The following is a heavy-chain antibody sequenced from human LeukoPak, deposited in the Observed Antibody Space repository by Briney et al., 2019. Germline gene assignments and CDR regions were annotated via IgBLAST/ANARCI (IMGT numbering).Heavy chain of an antibody. CDR1: GLTFSSYA. Sequence: GGSLRLSCAASGLTFSSYAMSWVRQAPGKGLEWVSAISGSGGSTYYADSVKGRFTISRDNSKNTLYLQMNSLRAEDTAVYYCAKTYCSSTSCPGMDVWGKGTTVTVSS. J-gene: IGHJ6*04. V-gene: IGHV3-23*01. CDR2: ISGSGGST. D-gene: IGHD2-2*01. CDR3: AKTYCSSTSCPGMDV.